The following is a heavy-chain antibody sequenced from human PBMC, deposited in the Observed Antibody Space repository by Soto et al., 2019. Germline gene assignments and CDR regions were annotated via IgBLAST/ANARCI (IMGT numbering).Heavy chain of an antibody. D-gene: IGHD1-26*01. CDR2: IYSAGNT. CDR3: ARDFVVGGPTINYYYGMDV. J-gene: IGHJ6*02. Sequence: GPSLILSSASSGFTVSTNYMSWVRKAPGAGKEWISIIYSAGNTYYADSVKGRFTISRDNSKNTLYLQMNSLGAEDTAVYYCARDFVVGGPTINYYYGMDVWGQGTTVTVSS. V-gene: IGHV3-66*01. CDR1: GFTVSTNY.